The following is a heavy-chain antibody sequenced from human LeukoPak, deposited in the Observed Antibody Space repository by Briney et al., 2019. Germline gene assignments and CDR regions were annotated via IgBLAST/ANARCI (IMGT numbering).Heavy chain of an antibody. D-gene: IGHD4-17*01. CDR2: MYYSGST. J-gene: IGHJ3*02. CDR1: GGSISNSSYY. V-gene: IGHV4-39*07. CDR3: ARDSLRDYGALWAFDI. Sequence: SETLSLTCTVSGGSISNSSYYWGWIRQPPGKGLEWIGSMYYSGSTYYNPSLKSRVTISVDTSKNQFSLKLSSVTAADTAVYYCARDSLRDYGALWAFDIWGQGTMVTVSS.